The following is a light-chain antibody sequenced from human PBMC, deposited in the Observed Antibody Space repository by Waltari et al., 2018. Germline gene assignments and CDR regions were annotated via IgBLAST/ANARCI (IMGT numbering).Light chain of an antibody. CDR1: SPHIGAGYD. CDR2: GNF. V-gene: IGLV1-40*01. CDR3: QSFDSSLTRYV. J-gene: IGLJ1*01. Sequence: QSELTQPPSVSGAPGQRVTISCTGSSPHIGAGYDLPRYKQLPGTAPKRLIYGNFNRPSGVPDRFSGSKSGTSASLAITGLQAEDEDDYYCQSFDSSLTRYVFGTGTKVTVL.